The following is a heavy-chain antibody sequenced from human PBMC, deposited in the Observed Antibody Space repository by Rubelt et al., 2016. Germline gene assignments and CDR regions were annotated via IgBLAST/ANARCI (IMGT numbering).Heavy chain of an antibody. CDR1: GGSISSYY. J-gene: IGHJ4*02. Sequence: QVQLQESGPGLVKPSETLSLTCTVSGGSISSYYWSWIRQPPGKGLEWIGYIYYSGSTNYNPSLKSRVIISVDTSKTQFSLKVSSVTAADTAVYYCARGRVSSGWYRDYWGQGTLVTVSS. D-gene: IGHD6-19*01. V-gene: IGHV4-59*12. CDR2: IYYSGST. CDR3: ARGRVSSGWYRDY.